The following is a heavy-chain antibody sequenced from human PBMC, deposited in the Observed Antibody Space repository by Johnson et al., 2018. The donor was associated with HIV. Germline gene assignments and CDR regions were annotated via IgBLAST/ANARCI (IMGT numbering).Heavy chain of an antibody. D-gene: IGHD6-13*01. Sequence: QVQLVESGGGVVQPGRSLRLSCAASGFTFSSYAMHWVRQAPGKGLEWVAVISYDGSNKYYADSVKGRFTISRDNSKNTLYLQMNSLRAEDTAVYYCARGERYSSSHDDAVDIWGQGTMVTVSS. CDR2: ISYDGSNK. CDR1: GFTFSSYA. V-gene: IGHV3-30-3*01. CDR3: ARGERYSSSHDDAVDI. J-gene: IGHJ3*02.